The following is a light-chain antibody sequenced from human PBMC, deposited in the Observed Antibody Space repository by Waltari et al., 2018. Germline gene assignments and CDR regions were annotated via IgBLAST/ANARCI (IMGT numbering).Light chain of an antibody. V-gene: IGLV2-23*01. CDR2: EGS. J-gene: IGLJ1*01. CDR3: CSYAGSSTYV. CDR1: SSDVGSYNL. Sequence: QSALTQPASVSGSPGQSITISCTGTSSDVGSYNLVSWYQQHPGKAPQLMIYEGSKRPSGGFNRFSGSKSGNTASLTISGLQAEDEADYYCCSYAGSSTYVFGTGTKVTVL.